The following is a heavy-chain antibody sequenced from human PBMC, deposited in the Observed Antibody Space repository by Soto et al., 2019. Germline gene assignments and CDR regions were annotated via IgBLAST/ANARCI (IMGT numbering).Heavy chain of an antibody. V-gene: IGHV3-9*01. CDR2: IAWNSDII. CDR1: GFSFEDYA. CDR3: AKDHYGSAIYGMDV. D-gene: IGHD3-10*01. Sequence: EVQLVESGGGLVQPGRSLRLSCTASGFSFEDYAMHWVRQAPGTGLEWVSGIAWNSDIIGYADSVKGRFTISRDNGKNSLYRQMNSLRPEDTALYYCAKDHYGSAIYGMDVWGQGTTVTVSS. J-gene: IGHJ6*02.